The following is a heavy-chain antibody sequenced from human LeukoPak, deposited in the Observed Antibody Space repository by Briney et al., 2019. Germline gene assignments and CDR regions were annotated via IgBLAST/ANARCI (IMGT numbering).Heavy chain of an antibody. CDR1: GYSISSSTW. V-gene: IGHV4-28*05. D-gene: IGHD2-2*03. J-gene: IGHJ4*02. Sequence: PSETLSLTCAVSGYSISSSTWWGWIRPPPGKGLEGIGYIYYRGSIYYNPSLKSRVTMSVDTSQNQFSLKLRSVTAVDTAVYYCAKIGYCRTTTCSGAFDYWGQGTLVTVSS. CDR2: IYYRGSI. CDR3: AKIGYCRTTTCSGAFDY.